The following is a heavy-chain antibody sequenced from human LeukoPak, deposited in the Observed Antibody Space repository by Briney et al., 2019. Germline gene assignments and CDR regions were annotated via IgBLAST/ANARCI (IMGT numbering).Heavy chain of an antibody. CDR2: IRYDGSHK. V-gene: IGHV3-30*02. CDR3: AKDQLGAFDI. J-gene: IGHJ3*02. Sequence: PGGSLRLSCAASGFTFSSYGMHWVRQAPGKGLEWVAFIRYDGSHKDYVDSGKGRFTISRDNSKNTLYLQMNSLRAEDTAVYYCAKDQLGAFDIWGQGTMVTVSS. D-gene: IGHD5-18*01. CDR1: GFTFSSYG.